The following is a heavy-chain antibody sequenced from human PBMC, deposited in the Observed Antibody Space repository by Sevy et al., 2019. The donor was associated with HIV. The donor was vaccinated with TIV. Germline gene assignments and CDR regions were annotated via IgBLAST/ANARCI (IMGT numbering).Heavy chain of an antibody. CDR1: GFTFSLYE. Sequence: GGSLRLSCATSGFTFSLYEMNWVRQAPGKGLEWVSYISSSAATTHYADSVKGRFTISRDNAKNSLYLQMNSLRAEDTALYYCATFNTYGYWGQGTRVTVSS. J-gene: IGHJ4*02. D-gene: IGHD5-18*01. V-gene: IGHV3-48*03. CDR3: ATFNTYGY. CDR2: ISSSAATT.